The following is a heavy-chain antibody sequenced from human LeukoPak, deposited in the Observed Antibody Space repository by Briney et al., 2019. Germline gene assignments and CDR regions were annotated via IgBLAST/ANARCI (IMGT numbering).Heavy chain of an antibody. CDR1: GGSISSTNSY. CDR3: ARPGNGFYDSSACYLS. CDR2: ISYSGNT. J-gene: IGHJ5*02. Sequence: PSETLSLTCNVSGGSISSTNSYGGWIRQPPGKGLEWIGSISYSGNTYYNSSLKSRVTISVDTSKNQFSLRLTSVTVADTAVYYCARPGNGFYDSSACYLSWGQGTLVTVSS. D-gene: IGHD3-22*01. V-gene: IGHV4-39*01.